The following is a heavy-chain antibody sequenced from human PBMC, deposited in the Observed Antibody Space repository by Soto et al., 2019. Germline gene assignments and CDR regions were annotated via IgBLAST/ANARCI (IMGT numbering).Heavy chain of an antibody. J-gene: IGHJ4*01. D-gene: IGHD6-13*01. CDR1: GGSVSSGSYY. Sequence: PSETLSLTCTVSGGSVSSGSYYWSWIRQPPGKGLEWIGYIYYSGSTNYNPSLKSRVTISVDTSKNQFSLKLSSVTAADTAVYYCARQLIAAAGKMIDYWGLGTLVTVSS. CDR2: IYYSGST. V-gene: IGHV4-61*01. CDR3: ARQLIAAAGKMIDY.